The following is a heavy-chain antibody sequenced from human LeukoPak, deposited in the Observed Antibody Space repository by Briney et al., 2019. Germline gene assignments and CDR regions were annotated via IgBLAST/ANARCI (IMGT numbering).Heavy chain of an antibody. D-gene: IGHD4-23*01. V-gene: IGHV3-30*02. J-gene: IGHJ5*02. CDR2: IRYDGSNK. CDR3: AKDSPVGGSSLDP. Sequence: GESLRLSCAASGFTFSSYGMHWARQPPGKGLEWVAFIRYDGSNKYYTDSVKGRFTISRDNSKNTLYLQMNSLRAEDTAVYYCAKDSPVGGSSLDPWGQGTLVTVSS. CDR1: GFTFSSYG.